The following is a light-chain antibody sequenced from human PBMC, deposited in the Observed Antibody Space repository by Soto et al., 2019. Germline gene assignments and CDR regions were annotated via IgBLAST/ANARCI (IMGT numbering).Light chain of an antibody. Sequence: QSALTQPASVSGSPGQSITISCAGISSDVGYYRAVSWYRQHPGKAPKLVIYEGTERPSGISSRFSASKSGNTASLTISGLQSDDEAEYYCCSHAGASTVLFGGGTKLTVL. V-gene: IGLV2-23*01. J-gene: IGLJ2*01. CDR2: EGT. CDR3: CSHAGASTVL. CDR1: SSDVGYYRA.